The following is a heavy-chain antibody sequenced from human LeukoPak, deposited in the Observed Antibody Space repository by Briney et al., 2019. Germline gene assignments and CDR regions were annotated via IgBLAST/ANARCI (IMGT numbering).Heavy chain of an antibody. CDR3: ARVYYDSRGYYPPVGAFDI. CDR2: INWNGGST. CDR1: GFTFDDYG. Sequence: PGGSLRLSCAASGFTFDDYGMSWVRQAPGKGLEWVSGINWNGGSTGYADSVKGRFTISRDNAKNSLYLQMNSLRAEDTALYYCARVYYDSRGYYPPVGAFDIWGQGTMVTVSS. V-gene: IGHV3-20*04. D-gene: IGHD3-22*01. J-gene: IGHJ3*02.